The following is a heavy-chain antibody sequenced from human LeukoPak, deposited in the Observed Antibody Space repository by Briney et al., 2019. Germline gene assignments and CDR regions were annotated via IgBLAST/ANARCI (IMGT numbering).Heavy chain of an antibody. CDR3: ARPFWSGYPDAFDI. D-gene: IGHD3-3*01. CDR2: INAGNGNT. Sequence: ASVKVSCKASGYTFTNYAIHWVRQAPGQRLEWMGWINAGNGNTKYSQEFQDRVTITRDTSASTAYMELSSLRSEDTAVYYCARPFWSGYPDAFDIWGQGTMVTVSS. V-gene: IGHV1-3*03. J-gene: IGHJ3*02. CDR1: GYTFTNYA.